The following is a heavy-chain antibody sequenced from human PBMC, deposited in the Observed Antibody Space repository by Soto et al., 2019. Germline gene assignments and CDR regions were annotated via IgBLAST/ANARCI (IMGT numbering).Heavy chain of an antibody. Sequence: SETLSLTCAVSGGSISSGGYSWSWIRQPPGKGLEWIGYIFHSGTTHYNPSLKSRVTMSVDTSKNQFSLKVDSLTAEDTAVYYCARSPYADALDIWGQGTMVTVS. CDR1: GGSISSGGYS. CDR2: IFHSGTT. D-gene: IGHD2-2*01. J-gene: IGHJ3*02. V-gene: IGHV4-30-2*01. CDR3: ARSPYADALDI.